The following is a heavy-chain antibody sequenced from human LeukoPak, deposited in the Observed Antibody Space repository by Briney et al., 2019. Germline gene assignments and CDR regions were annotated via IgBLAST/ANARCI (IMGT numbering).Heavy chain of an antibody. V-gene: IGHV3-23*01. CDR2: ISSSGDRT. D-gene: IGHD4-17*01. Sequence: GGSLRLSCAASGFTFSNYAMSWVRQAPGRGPEWVSAISSSGDRTYYADSVKGRFTISRDSSKNTLYLQMNSLRAEDTAIYYCAKDVDYGDYVVYWGQGTLVTVSS. CDR1: GFTFSNYA. J-gene: IGHJ4*02. CDR3: AKDVDYGDYVVY.